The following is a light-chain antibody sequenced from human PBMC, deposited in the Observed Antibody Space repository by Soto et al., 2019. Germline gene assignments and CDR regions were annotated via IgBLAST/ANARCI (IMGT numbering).Light chain of an antibody. J-gene: IGKJ2*01. CDR1: QSISSY. Sequence: DIQMTQSPSSLSASVGDRVTITCRASQSISSYLNWYQQKPGKAPKLLIYAASSLQSGVTSRFSGSGSGTDFTLTISSLQPEDFANYYFQQSYSTPYTFGKGTKVEIK. V-gene: IGKV1-39*01. CDR2: AAS. CDR3: QQSYSTPYT.